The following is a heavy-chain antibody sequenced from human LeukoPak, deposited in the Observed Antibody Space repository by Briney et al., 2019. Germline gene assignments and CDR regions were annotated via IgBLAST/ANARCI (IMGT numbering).Heavy chain of an antibody. Sequence: SETLSLTCTVSGGSISSSSYYWGWIRQPPGKGLEWIGSIYYSGSTYYNLSLKSRVTISVDTSKNQFSLKLSSVTAADAAVYYCARFLAVAGTYFDYWGQGTLVTVSS. CDR3: ARFLAVAGTYFDY. CDR2: IYYSGST. D-gene: IGHD6-19*01. CDR1: GGSISSSSYY. V-gene: IGHV4-39*01. J-gene: IGHJ4*02.